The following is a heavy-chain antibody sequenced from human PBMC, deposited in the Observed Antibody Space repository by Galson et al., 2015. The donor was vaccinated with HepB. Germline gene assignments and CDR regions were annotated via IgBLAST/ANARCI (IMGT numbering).Heavy chain of an antibody. D-gene: IGHD5-24*01. J-gene: IGHJ4*02. Sequence: ETLSLTCGVSGYSIKSGYYWGWIRQPPGKGLEWIGSIYHSGNTYYNASLKSRLTISVDTSENHFSLSLSSVTAADTAHYYCARGGRDGYNYYFDYWGQGTLVTVSS. V-gene: IGHV4-38-2*01. CDR1: GYSIKSGYY. CDR3: ARGGRDGYNYYFDY. CDR2: IYHSGNT.